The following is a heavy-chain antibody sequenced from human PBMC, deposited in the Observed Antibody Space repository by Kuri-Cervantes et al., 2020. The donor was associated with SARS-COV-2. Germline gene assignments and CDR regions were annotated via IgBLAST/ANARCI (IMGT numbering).Heavy chain of an antibody. J-gene: IGHJ6*02. CDR2: INSDGSXT. V-gene: IGHV3-74*01. Sequence: GGSLRLPCAASGXXFSSYWMXWVRQAPGKGLVWXXRINSDGSXTSYADSVKGRFPISRDNAKNTLYRXMNSLRDEDKAVYYCAREVXDFWSGLGYYXYGMDVWGQGTAVTVSS. D-gene: IGHD3-3*01. CDR1: GXXFSSYW. CDR3: AREVXDFWSGLGYYXYGMDV.